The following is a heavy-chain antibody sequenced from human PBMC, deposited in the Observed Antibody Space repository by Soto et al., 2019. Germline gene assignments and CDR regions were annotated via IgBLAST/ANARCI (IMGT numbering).Heavy chain of an antibody. Sequence: NPSETLSLTCTVSGGSISSGGYYWSWIRQHPGKGLEWIGYIYYSGSTYYNPSLKSRVTISVDTSKNQFSLKLSSVTAADTAVYYCARDFVTMVRGYYYYYGMDVWGQGTTVTVSS. CDR3: ARDFVTMVRGYYYYYGMDV. V-gene: IGHV4-31*03. D-gene: IGHD3-10*01. CDR1: GGSISSGGYY. J-gene: IGHJ6*02. CDR2: IYYSGST.